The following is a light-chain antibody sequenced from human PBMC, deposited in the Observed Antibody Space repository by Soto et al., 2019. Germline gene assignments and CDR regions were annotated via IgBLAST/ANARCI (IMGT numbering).Light chain of an antibody. CDR2: GAS. CDR3: QQYNNWPALT. Sequence: EIVMTQSPATLSVSPGERATLSCRASQSVSSNLAWYQQTPGQAPRLLIYGASTRATGIPARFSGSGSGTAFTLTISSLQSEDFAVYYCQQYNNWPALTFGGGTKVEIK. V-gene: IGKV3-15*01. CDR1: QSVSSN. J-gene: IGKJ4*01.